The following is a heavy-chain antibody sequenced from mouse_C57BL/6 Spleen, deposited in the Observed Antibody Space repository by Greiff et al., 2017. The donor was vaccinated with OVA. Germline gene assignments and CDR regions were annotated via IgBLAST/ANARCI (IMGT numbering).Heavy chain of an antibody. CDR2: IYPGDGDT. Sequence: QVQLQQSGPELVKPGASVKISCKASGYAFSSSWMNWVKQRPGKGLEWIGRIYPGDGDTNYNGKFKGKATLTADKSSSTAYMQLSSLTSEDSAVYFCARDYYGGSLPMGSYAMDYWGQGTSVTVSS. CDR3: ARDYYGGSLPMGSYAMDY. D-gene: IGHD1-1*01. V-gene: IGHV1-82*01. J-gene: IGHJ4*01. CDR1: GYAFSSSW.